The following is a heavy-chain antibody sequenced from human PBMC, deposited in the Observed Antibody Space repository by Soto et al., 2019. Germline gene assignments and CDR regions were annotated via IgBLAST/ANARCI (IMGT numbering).Heavy chain of an antibody. CDR1: GFIFSNYG. D-gene: IGHD3-22*01. CDR3: ARDRYSYDSRAYQGVDWYFDL. Sequence: GGSLRLSCAASGFIFSNYGMHWVRQAPGKGLEWVAVIWYDGSQESYADSVKGRFTISRDNSKNTLFLQMNSLRAEDTAVYYCARDRYSYDSRAYQGVDWYFDLWGRGTLVTVS. CDR2: IWYDGSQE. V-gene: IGHV3-33*01. J-gene: IGHJ2*01.